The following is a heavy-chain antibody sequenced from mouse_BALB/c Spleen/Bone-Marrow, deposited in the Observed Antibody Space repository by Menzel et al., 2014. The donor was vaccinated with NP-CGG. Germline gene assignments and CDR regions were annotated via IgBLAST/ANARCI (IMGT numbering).Heavy chain of an antibody. J-gene: IGHJ2*01. CDR1: GFTFSNYW. CDR3: TRITGKFDY. CDR2: IRLKSNNYAT. D-gene: IGHD4-1*01. Sequence: EVQGVESGGGLVQPGGSMKLSCVASGFTFSNYWMNWVRPSPEKGLEWVAEIRLKSNNYATHYAESVKGRFTISRDDSKSSVYLQMNNLRAEDTGIYYCTRITGKFDYWGQGTTLTVSS. V-gene: IGHV6-6*02.